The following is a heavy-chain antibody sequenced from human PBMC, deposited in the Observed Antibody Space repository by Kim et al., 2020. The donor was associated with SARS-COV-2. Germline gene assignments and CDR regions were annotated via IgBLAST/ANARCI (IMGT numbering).Heavy chain of an antibody. J-gene: IGHJ5*01. CDR3: ATLPPDF. V-gene: IGHV3-21*01. Sequence: GGSLRLSCAASGFTFNAYTMFWVRQAPGKGLEWVSSINRDSTYISYADSLKGRCTISRDNAKNSLFLQINSLRVEDTAMYYCATLPPDFWGQGTLVTVSS. CDR2: INRDSTYI. CDR1: GFTFNAYT.